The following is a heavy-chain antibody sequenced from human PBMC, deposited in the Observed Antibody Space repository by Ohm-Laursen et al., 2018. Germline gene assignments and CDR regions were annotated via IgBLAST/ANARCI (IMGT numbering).Heavy chain of an antibody. V-gene: IGHV4-59*02. Sequence: GTLSLTCTVSGGSVSTYYWTWIRQPPGKGLEWIGYIYYSGSTNYNPSLKSRVTISVDTSKNQFSLKLTSVTAADTAVYYCARLGGSKYGMDVWGQGTTVTVSS. D-gene: IGHD1-26*01. J-gene: IGHJ6*02. CDR2: IYYSGST. CDR3: ARLGGSKYGMDV. CDR1: GGSVSTYY.